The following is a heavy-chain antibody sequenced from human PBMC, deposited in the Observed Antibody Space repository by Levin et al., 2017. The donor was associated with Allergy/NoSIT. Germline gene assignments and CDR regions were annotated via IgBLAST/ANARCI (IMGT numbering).Heavy chain of an antibody. V-gene: IGHV4-30-4*01. Sequence: PSETLSLTCTVSGAAISSGPDYWTWIRQSPGRGLEWIGRVHYSGTTNYNPSLGSRVIMSVDTSKNHFSLRLTSVTAADTAVYFCARWPDHGTWFDPWAKGTLVTVSS. CDR1: GAAISSGPDY. J-gene: IGHJ5*02. CDR2: VHYSGTT. D-gene: IGHD1-14*01. CDR3: ARWPDHGTWFDP.